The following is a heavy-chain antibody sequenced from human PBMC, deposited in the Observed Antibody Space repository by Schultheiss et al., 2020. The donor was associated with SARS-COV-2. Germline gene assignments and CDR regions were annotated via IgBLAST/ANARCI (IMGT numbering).Heavy chain of an antibody. CDR3: ARGGLLWFGEMNQ. J-gene: IGHJ4*02. V-gene: IGHV4-59*12. Sequence: SETLSLTCTVSGGSINSYFSWIRQSPGKGLEWIGFISYSGSPDYNPSLKSRVTISVDTSKNQFSLKLSSVTAADTAVYYCARGGLLWFGEMNQWGQGTLVTVSS. CDR2: ISYSGSP. D-gene: IGHD3-10*01. CDR1: GGSINSYF.